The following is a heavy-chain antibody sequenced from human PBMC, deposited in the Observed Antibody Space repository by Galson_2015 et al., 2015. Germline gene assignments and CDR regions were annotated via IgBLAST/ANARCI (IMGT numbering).Heavy chain of an antibody. Sequence: SLRLSCAASGFTFSSYGMHWVRQAPGKGPEWVAVIWYDGNNINYADSVKGRFTISRDNSKNTLYLQMNSLRAEDTAVYYCVRDRGYCSGGSCYSGGMDVWGQGTTVTVSS. D-gene: IGHD2-15*01. CDR2: IWYDGNNI. CDR3: VRDRGYCSGGSCYSGGMDV. V-gene: IGHV3-33*01. J-gene: IGHJ6*02. CDR1: GFTFSSYG.